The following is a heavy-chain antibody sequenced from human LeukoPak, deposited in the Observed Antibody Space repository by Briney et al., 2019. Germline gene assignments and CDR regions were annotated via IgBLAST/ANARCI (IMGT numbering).Heavy chain of an antibody. CDR2: VDGGGGGT. CDR3: AKQSAGSAAWYSLHYDF. J-gene: IGHJ4*02. CDR1: GFTLSSYA. V-gene: IGHV3-23*01. Sequence: AGGSLRLSCAASGFTLSSYAMTWVRQAPERGLEWVSSVDGGGGGTYYAGSVKGRFTISRDNSKDTLYLQMNGLRAEDTAVYFCAKQSAGSAAWYSLHYDFWGQGTLVTVSS. D-gene: IGHD6-13*01.